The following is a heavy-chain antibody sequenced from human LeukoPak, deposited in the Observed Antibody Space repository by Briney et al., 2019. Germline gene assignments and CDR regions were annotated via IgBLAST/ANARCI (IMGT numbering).Heavy chain of an antibody. D-gene: IGHD3-10*01. CDR3: TTGGAMVRGALF. CDR1: GFTFSNAW. J-gene: IGHJ4*02. Sequence: KSGGSLRLSCAASGFTFSNAWMSWVRQAPGKGLEWVGRIKSKTDGGTTDYSAPVKGRFTISRDDSKNTLYLQVNSLKTEDTAVYHCTTGGAMVRGALFWGQGTLVTVSS. CDR2: IKSKTDGGTT. V-gene: IGHV3-15*01.